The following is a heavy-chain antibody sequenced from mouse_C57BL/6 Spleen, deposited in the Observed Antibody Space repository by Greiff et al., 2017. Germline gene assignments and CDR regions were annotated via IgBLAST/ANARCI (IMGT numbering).Heavy chain of an antibody. CDR1: GYTFTSYW. V-gene: IGHV1-55*01. J-gene: IGHJ2*01. Sequence: QVQLQQPGAELVKPGASVKMSCKASGYTFTSYWITWVKQRPGQGLEWIGDIYPGSGSTNYNEKFKSKATLTVDTSSSTAYMQLSSLTSEDSAVYYCASEVIYYGSSYCFDYWGQGTTLTVSS. CDR2: IYPGSGST. D-gene: IGHD1-1*01. CDR3: ASEVIYYGSSYCFDY.